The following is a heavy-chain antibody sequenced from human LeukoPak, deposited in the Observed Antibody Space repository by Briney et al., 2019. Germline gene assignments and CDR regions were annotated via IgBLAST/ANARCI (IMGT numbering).Heavy chain of an antibody. CDR2: ITSSSSTI. CDR3: ARWDNWNIHFDY. CDR1: GFTFSSYS. J-gene: IGHJ4*02. Sequence: PGGSLRLSCAASGFTFSSYSMNWVRQAPGKGLEWLSYITSSSSTIYYADSVKGRFTVSRDNSKNTLYLQMNSLRAEDTAVYYCARWDNWNIHFDYWGQGTLVTVSS. V-gene: IGHV3-48*01. D-gene: IGHD1-1*01.